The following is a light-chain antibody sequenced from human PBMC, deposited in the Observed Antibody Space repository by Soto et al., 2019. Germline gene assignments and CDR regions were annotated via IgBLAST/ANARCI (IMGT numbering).Light chain of an antibody. CDR1: QSISSY. V-gene: IGKV1-39*01. CDR2: AAS. CDR3: QQSYSTPPYT. Sequence: DIQMTQSPSSLSASVGDRVTITCRASQSISSYLNWYQQKPGKAPKLLIYAASSLQSGVTSRFSGIGSGTDFTLTISSLQPEDFATYYCQQSYSTPPYTFGQGTKLEIK. J-gene: IGKJ2*01.